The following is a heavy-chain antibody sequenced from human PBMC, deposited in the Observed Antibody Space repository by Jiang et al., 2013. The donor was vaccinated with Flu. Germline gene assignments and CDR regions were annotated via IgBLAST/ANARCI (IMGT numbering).Heavy chain of an antibody. D-gene: IGHD3-10*01. CDR2: ISSSSSYT. V-gene: IGHV3-11*06. Sequence: QLLESGGGLVQPGGSLRLSCAASGFTFSDYEMNWVRQAPGKGLEWVSYISSSSSYTNYADSVKGRFTISRDNAKNSLYLQMNSLRAEDTAVYYCARDKVVRGVIITTGDAFDIWGQGTMVTVSS. CDR3: ARDKVVRGVIITTGDAFDI. CDR1: GFTFSDYE. J-gene: IGHJ3*02.